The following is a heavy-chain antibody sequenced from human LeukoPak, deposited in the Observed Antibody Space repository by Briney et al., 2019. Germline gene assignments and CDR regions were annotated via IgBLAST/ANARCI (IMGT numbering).Heavy chain of an antibody. CDR2: IYSGGST. Sequence: GGSLRLSCVASGFTVRSNYMSWVRQAPGKGLEWVSVIYSGGSTYYVDSVKGRFTISRDNSKNTLYLQMNSLKTEDTAVYYCTTDGGSLYDAFDIWGQGTMVTVSS. V-gene: IGHV3-66*01. D-gene: IGHD4-23*01. J-gene: IGHJ3*02. CDR3: TTDGGSLYDAFDI. CDR1: GFTVRSNY.